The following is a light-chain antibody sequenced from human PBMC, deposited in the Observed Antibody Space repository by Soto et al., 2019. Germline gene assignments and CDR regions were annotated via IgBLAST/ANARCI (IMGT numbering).Light chain of an antibody. V-gene: IGKV1-9*01. CDR1: QGISSY. J-gene: IGKJ5*01. CDR2: AAS. CDR3: QQYKSYSPIT. Sequence: DIQMTQSPSTLSASVGDRVTITCRASQGISSYLAWYQQKPGKAPKLLIYAASTLQSGVPSRFSGSVSGTEFTLTISSLQPDDFANHYCQQYKSYSPITFGQGTRLEIK.